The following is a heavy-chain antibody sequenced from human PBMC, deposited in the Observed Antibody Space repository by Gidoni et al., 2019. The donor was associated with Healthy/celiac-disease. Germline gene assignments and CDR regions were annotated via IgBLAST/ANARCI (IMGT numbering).Heavy chain of an antibody. CDR3: ARDYLAGSYFDY. CDR2: ISSSSSTI. D-gene: IGHD3-10*01. V-gene: IGHV3-48*02. J-gene: IGHJ4*02. CDR1: EFPFSSYS. Sequence: EVQLVESGGGLVQPRGSLRLSCAASEFPFSSYSMNWVRQAPGKGLEWVSYISSSSSTIYHADSLKGRFTISRDNAKNSLYLQMNRLRDEDTAVYYCARDYLAGSYFDYWGQGTLVTVSS.